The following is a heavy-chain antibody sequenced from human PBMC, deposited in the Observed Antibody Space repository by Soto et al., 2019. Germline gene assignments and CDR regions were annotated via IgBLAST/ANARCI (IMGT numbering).Heavy chain of an antibody. V-gene: IGHV3-33*01. Sequence: GGSLRLSCAASGFTFSSYGMHWVRQAPGKGLEWVAVIWYDGSNKYYADSVKGRFTISRDNSKNTLYLQMNSLRAEDTAVYYCASEAGLQTPKGDYYYYMDVWGKGTTVTVSS. J-gene: IGHJ6*03. CDR3: ASEAGLQTPKGDYYYYMDV. D-gene: IGHD4-4*01. CDR1: GFTFSSYG. CDR2: IWYDGSNK.